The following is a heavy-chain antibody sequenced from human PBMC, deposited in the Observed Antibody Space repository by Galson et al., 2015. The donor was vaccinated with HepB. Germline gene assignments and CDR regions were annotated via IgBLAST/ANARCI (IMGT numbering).Heavy chain of an antibody. V-gene: IGHV3-7*03. CDR2: IKQDGSEK. CDR3: AKGPLEWHYYYYMDV. D-gene: IGHD3-3*01. CDR1: GFTFSSYW. J-gene: IGHJ6*03. Sequence: SLRLSCAASGFTFSSYWMSWVRQAPGKGLEWVANIKQDGSEKYYVDSVKGRFTISRDNSKNTLYLQMNSLRAEDTAVYYCAKGPLEWHYYYYMDVWGKGTTVTVSS.